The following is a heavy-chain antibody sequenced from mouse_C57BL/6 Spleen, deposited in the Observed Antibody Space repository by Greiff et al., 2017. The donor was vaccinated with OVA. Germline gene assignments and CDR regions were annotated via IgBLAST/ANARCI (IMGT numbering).Heavy chain of an antibody. CDR3: AREGYYGSSYGYFDV. CDR2: INPYNGGT. CDR1: GYTFTDYY. Sequence: EVQLVESGPVLVKPGASVKMSCKASGYTFTDYYMNWVTQSHGKSLEWIGVINPYNGGTSYNQKFKGKATLTVDKSSSTAYMELNSLTSEDSAVYYCAREGYYGSSYGYFDVWGTGTTVTVSS. J-gene: IGHJ1*03. D-gene: IGHD1-1*01. V-gene: IGHV1-19*01.